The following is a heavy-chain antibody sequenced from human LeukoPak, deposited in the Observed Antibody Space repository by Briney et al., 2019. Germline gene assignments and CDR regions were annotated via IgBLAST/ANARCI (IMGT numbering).Heavy chain of an antibody. D-gene: IGHD4-17*01. CDR2: ISSSSSYI. V-gene: IGHV3-21*01. CDR3: ARDANYGDYFRL. CDR1: GFTFSNYS. J-gene: IGHJ4*02. Sequence: GGSLRLSCAASGFTFSNYSMNWARQAPGKGLEWVSSISSSSSYIYYADSVKGRFTISRDNAKNSLYLQMNSLRAEDTAVYYCARDANYGDYFRLWGQGTLVTVSS.